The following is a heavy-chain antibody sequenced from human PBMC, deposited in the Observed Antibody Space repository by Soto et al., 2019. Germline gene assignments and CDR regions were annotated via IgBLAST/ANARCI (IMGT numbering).Heavy chain of an antibody. CDR1: GFTFSSYS. V-gene: IGHV3-21*01. Sequence: GGSLRLSCAASGFTFSSYSMNWVRQAPGKGLEWVSSISSSSSYIYYADSVKGRFTISRDNAKNSLYLQMNSLRAEDTAVYYCAKDALGRRYYFDYWGQGTLVSVSS. CDR3: AKDALGRRYYFDY. J-gene: IGHJ4*02. CDR2: ISSSSSYI.